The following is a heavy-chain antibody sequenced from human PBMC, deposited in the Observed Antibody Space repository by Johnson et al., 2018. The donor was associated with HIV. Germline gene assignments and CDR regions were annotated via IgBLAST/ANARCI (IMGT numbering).Heavy chain of an antibody. CDR2: ISYDGSNK. CDR3: ARDLLIAYCGGDCWDAFDI. V-gene: IGHV3-30-3*01. D-gene: IGHD2-21*02. Sequence: QVQLVESGGGVVQPGRSLRLSCAASGFTFSSYAMHWVRQAPGKGLEWVAVISYDGSNKYYADSVKGRFTISRDNSKNTLYLQMNSLRAEDTAVYYCARDLLIAYCGGDCWDAFDIWGQGTMVIVSS. CDR1: GFTFSSYA. J-gene: IGHJ3*02.